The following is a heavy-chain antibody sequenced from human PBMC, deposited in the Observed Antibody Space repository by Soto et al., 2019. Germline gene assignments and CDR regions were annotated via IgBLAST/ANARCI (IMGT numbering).Heavy chain of an antibody. V-gene: IGHV5-51*01. CDR3: ATSGKLEGEKVYDAFDI. CDR1: GYRFSSFW. CDR2: IYPGDSDT. D-gene: IGHD3-10*01. J-gene: IGHJ3*02. Sequence: PGESLKISCKISGYRFSSFWIGWVRQMPGKGLEWMGIIYPGDSDTRYSPSFQGQVTISADKSISTAYLQWSSLKASDTAMYYCATSGKLEGEKVYDAFDIWGQGTMVTVSS.